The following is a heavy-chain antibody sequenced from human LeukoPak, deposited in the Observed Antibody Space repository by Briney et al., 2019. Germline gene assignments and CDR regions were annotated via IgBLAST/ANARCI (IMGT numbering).Heavy chain of an antibody. CDR3: ARTPPRYDYGDYFFPSHFDY. V-gene: IGHV3-30-3*01. CDR2: ISYDGSNK. CDR1: GFTFSSYA. Sequence: PGRSLRLSCAASGFTFSSYAMHWVRQAPGKGLEWVAVISYDGSNKYYADSVKGRFTISRDNSKNTLYLQMNSLRAEDTAVYYCARTPPRYDYGDYFFPSHFDYWGQGTLVTVSS. D-gene: IGHD4-17*01. J-gene: IGHJ4*02.